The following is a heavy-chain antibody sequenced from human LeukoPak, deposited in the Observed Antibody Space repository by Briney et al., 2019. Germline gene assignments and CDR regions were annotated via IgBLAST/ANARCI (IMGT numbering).Heavy chain of an antibody. CDR3: ARAARGGDSGWYFDL. CDR2: TYYRSKWFN. V-gene: IGHV6-1*01. D-gene: IGHD3-16*01. Sequence: PSQTLSLTCAISGDSVSSNSAAWNWIRQSPSRGLEWLGRTYYRSKWFNDYAVSVKSRITINPDTSKNQFSLKLSSVTPVDTAVYYCARAARGGDSGWYFDLWGRGTLVTVSS. CDR1: GDSVSSNSAA. J-gene: IGHJ2*01.